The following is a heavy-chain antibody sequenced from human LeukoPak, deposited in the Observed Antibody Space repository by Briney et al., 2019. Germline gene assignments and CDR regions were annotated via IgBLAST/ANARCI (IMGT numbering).Heavy chain of an antibody. D-gene: IGHD2-2*01. CDR3: ARGVRSTSCRYFGY. CDR2: INSSSSTI. CDR1: GFTFSSYS. V-gene: IGHV3-48*02. J-gene: IGHJ4*02. Sequence: GGSLRLSCAASGFTFSSYSMNWVRQAPGKGLEWVSYINSSSSTIYYADSVKGRFTISRDNAKNSLYLQMNSLRDEDTAVYYCARGVRSTSCRYFGYWGQGTLVTVSS.